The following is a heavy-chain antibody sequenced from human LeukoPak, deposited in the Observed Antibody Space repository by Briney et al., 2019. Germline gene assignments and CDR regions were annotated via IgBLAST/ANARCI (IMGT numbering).Heavy chain of an antibody. V-gene: IGHV3-21*01. J-gene: IGHJ3*02. CDR1: GFTFSSYT. D-gene: IGHD7-27*01. Sequence: PGGSLRLSCAASGFTFSSYTMNWVRQAPGKGLEWVSSISSSSSYIYYADSLKGRFTISRDNAKNSLYLQMNSLRAEDTDVYYCARELGACDIWGRETRVTVSS. CDR2: ISSSSSYI. CDR3: ARELGACDI.